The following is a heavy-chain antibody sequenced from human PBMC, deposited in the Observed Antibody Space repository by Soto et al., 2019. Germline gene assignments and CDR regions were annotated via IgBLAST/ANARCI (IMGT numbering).Heavy chain of an antibody. J-gene: IGHJ3*02. Sequence: PGGSLRLSCAASGFTFSSYGMHWVRQAPGKGLEWVAVISYDGSNKYYADSVKGRFTISRDNSKNTLYLQMNSLRAEDTAVYYCAKDGEDIVVVVAATGAFDIWGQGTMVTVSS. CDR2: ISYDGSNK. D-gene: IGHD2-15*01. CDR3: AKDGEDIVVVVAATGAFDI. V-gene: IGHV3-30*18. CDR1: GFTFSSYG.